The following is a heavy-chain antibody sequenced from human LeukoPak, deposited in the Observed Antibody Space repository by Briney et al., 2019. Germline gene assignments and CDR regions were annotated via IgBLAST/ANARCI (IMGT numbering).Heavy chain of an antibody. D-gene: IGHD5-18*01. CDR1: GGSISSGDYY. Sequence: SQTLSLTCTVSGGSISSGDYYWSWIRQPPGKGLEWIGYIYYSGSTYYNPSLKSRVTISVDTSKNRFSLKLSSVTAADTAVYYCARGGYGGYYYYMDVWGKGTTVTVSS. J-gene: IGHJ6*03. CDR3: ARGGYGGYYYYMDV. CDR2: IYYSGST. V-gene: IGHV4-30-4*08.